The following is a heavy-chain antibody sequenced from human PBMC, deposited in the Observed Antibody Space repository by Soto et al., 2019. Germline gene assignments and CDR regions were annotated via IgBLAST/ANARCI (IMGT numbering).Heavy chain of an antibody. V-gene: IGHV3-30-3*01. D-gene: IGHD1-26*01. Sequence: GGSLRLSCAASGFTFSSYAMHWVRQAPGKGLEWVAVISYDGSNKYYADSVKGRFTISRDNSKNTLYLQMNSLRAEDTAVYYCARESYRTYYYYGMDVWGQGTKVTVSS. CDR2: ISYDGSNK. J-gene: IGHJ6*02. CDR3: ARESYRTYYYYGMDV. CDR1: GFTFSSYA.